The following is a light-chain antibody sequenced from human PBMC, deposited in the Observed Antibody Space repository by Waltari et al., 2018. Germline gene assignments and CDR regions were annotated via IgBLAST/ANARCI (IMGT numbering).Light chain of an antibody. CDR1: QSLLYSSNNKNY. CDR2: WAS. V-gene: IGKV4-1*01. J-gene: IGKJ3*01. CDR3: QQSYSTLS. Sequence: DIVMTQSPDSLSVSLGGRATINCKSSQSLLYSSNNKNYLAWYQQKPGQPPKLLISWASTRQSGVPDRFSGSGSGTDFTLTISSLQPEDFATYYCQQSYSTLSFGPGTKVDIK.